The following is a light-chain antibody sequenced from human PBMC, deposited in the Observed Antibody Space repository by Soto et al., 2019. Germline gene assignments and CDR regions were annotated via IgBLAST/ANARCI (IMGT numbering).Light chain of an antibody. CDR1: QSCRNS. CDR2: AAS. Sequence: DLQMTQSPSTLSASVGDRVTITCRASQSCRNSLAWYQQKPGKAPKLLIFAASSLQSGVPSRFSGSRSGPDFTLTISSLQPEDFATYYCQQSYSSPPTFGQGTKVDIK. J-gene: IGKJ1*01. CDR3: QQSYSSPPT. V-gene: IGKV1-39*01.